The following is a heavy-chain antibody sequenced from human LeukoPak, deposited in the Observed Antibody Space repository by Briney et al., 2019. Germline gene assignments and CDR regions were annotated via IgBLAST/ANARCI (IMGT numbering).Heavy chain of an antibody. Sequence: GGSLRLSCAASGFTFNHYAMHWVRQAPGKGLEWVAVMSYNGGNKYYADSVRGRVTISRDNSKNTLYLQMNSLRVDDTAVYYCARDAAWGVSLDYWGQGTLVTVSS. D-gene: IGHD3-10*01. V-gene: IGHV3-30-3*01. CDR2: MSYNGGNK. CDR1: GFTFNHYA. J-gene: IGHJ4*02. CDR3: ARDAAWGVSLDY.